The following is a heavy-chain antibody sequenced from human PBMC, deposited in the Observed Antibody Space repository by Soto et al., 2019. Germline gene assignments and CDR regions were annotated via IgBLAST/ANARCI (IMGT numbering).Heavy chain of an antibody. J-gene: IGHJ4*02. Sequence: QVQLVQSGAEVKKPGASVKISCEASGYTFTNYFIHWVRLAPGQGLEWMGMFNPSGGSTSYSQQFQGRVTLTRDTSTSTVYMELSSLRAEDTAVYYCARSRNFDYWGQGTLVTVSS. CDR3: ARSRNFDY. V-gene: IGHV1-46*03. CDR1: GYTFTNYF. CDR2: FNPSGGST.